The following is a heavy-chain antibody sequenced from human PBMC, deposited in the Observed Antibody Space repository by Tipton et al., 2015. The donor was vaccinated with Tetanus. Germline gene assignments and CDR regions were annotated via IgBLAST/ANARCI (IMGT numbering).Heavy chain of an antibody. J-gene: IGHJ4*02. V-gene: IGHV4-31*03. Sequence: TLSLTCTVSGDSISSGGYYWSWIRQHPGKGLEWIGYIQYTGSTYNNPSLKSRVSISVDTSKNQFSLKLSSVTAADTAVYFCARGLDPYKSGNFWGQGTLVTVSS. CDR3: ARGLDPYKSGNF. CDR1: GDSISSGGYY. CDR2: IQYTGST. D-gene: IGHD5-24*01.